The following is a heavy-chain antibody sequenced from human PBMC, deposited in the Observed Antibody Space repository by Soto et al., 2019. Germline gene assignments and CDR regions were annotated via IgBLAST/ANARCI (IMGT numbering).Heavy chain of an antibody. J-gene: IGHJ4*02. CDR2: ISSTSSTI. CDR3: ARGNGSDF. V-gene: IGHV3-48*01. Sequence: GGSLRLSCAASGFTFNSYSMNWVRQAPGKGLEWLSYISSTSSTIYYADSVKGRFTISRDNAKNSLYLQMNSLRAEDTAVYFCARGNGSDFWGQGTLVTVSS. D-gene: IGHD4-4*01. CDR1: GFTFNSYS.